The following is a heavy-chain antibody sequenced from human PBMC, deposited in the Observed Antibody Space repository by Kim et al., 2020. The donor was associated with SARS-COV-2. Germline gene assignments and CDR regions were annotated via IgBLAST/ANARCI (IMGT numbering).Heavy chain of an antibody. J-gene: IGHJ3*02. V-gene: IGHV1-2*06. CDR3: AREFSGAFDI. Sequence: ASVKVSCKASGYTFTGNYMHWVRQAPGQGLEWMGRIKPNSGVTNYAQNFQYRVTMTRDTSISTAYMELSSLTSDDTAMYYCAREFSGAFDIWGQGTMVTV. CDR1: GYTFTGNY. CDR2: IKPNSGVT. D-gene: IGHD3-10*01.